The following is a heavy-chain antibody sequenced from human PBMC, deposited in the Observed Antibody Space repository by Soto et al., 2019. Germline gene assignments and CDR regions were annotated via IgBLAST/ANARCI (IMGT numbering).Heavy chain of an antibody. CDR1: GFTFSSYA. V-gene: IGHV3-23*01. CDR2: ISPSGDT. D-gene: IGHD1-26*01. Sequence: PGGSLRLSCAASGFTFSSYALSWVRQAPGRGLEWVSSISPSGDTYYADAVKGRFTLSRDNSKNTVYLQMNSLNVEHTALYFCARSGSYSWLPYWGQGTLVTVPS. J-gene: IGHJ4*02. CDR3: ARSGSYSWLPY.